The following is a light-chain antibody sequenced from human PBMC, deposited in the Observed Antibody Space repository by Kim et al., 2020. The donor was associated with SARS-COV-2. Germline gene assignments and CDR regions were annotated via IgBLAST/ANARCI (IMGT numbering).Light chain of an antibody. CDR2: KAS. CDR3: QQYNSYSWT. CDR1: QSISSW. V-gene: IGKV1-5*03. Sequence: ASVGDRVTSTCRASQSISSWLAWYQQKPGKAPKPLIYKASSLESGVPSRFSGSGSGTEFTLTISSLQPDDFATYYCQQYNSYSWTFGQGTKVDIK. J-gene: IGKJ1*01.